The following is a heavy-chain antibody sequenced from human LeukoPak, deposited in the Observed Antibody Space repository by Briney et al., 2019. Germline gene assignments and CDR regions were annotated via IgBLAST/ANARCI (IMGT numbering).Heavy chain of an antibody. CDR2: VTGSGGNT. D-gene: IGHD6-19*01. CDR3: AKPYSSGWYSAFAI. V-gene: IGHV3-23*01. Sequence: GGSLRLSCAASGFTVSSNYMSWVRQAAGKGLEWVSSVTGSGGNTYYADSVKGRFTISRDNSKSTLSLQMNSLRAEDTAVYYCAKPYSSGWYSAFAIWGQGTMVTVSS. CDR1: GFTVSSNY. J-gene: IGHJ3*02.